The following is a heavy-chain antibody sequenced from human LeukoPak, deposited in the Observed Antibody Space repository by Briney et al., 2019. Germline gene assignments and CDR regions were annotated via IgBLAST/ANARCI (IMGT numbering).Heavy chain of an antibody. CDR1: GFTFISYE. D-gene: IGHD1-1*01. CDR2: ISSSGSTI. V-gene: IGHV3-48*03. CDR3: ASGVGTTGTGY. Sequence: GGSLRLSCAASGFTFISYEMNWVRQAPGKGLEWVSYISSSGSTIYYADSVKGRFTISRDNAKNSLCLQMNSLRGEDTAVYYCASGVGTTGTGYWGQGTRVTVSS. J-gene: IGHJ4*02.